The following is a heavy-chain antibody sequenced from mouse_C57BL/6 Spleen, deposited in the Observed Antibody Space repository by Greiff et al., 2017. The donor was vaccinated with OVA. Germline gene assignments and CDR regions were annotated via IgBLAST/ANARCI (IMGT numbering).Heavy chain of an antibody. CDR1: GYTFTSYW. CDR3: ARRGNYYGSSYPGAWFAY. V-gene: IGHV1-69*01. Sequence: QVQLQQPGAELVMPGASVKLSCKASGYTFTSYWMHWVQQRPGQGLEWIGEIDPSDSYTNYHQKFKGQSTLTVDKSSSSAYMQLSSLTAEDSAVYYGARRGNYYGSSYPGAWFAYWGQGTLVTVSA. D-gene: IGHD1-1*01. CDR2: IDPSDSYT. J-gene: IGHJ3*01.